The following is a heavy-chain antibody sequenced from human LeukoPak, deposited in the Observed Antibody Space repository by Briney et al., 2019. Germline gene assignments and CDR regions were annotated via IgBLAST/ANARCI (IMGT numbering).Heavy chain of an antibody. CDR3: AKDIELGRIMITFGGVDY. D-gene: IGHD3-16*01. CDR1: GFTFDDYA. CDR2: TSWNSGSI. Sequence: GRFLRLSCAASGFTFDDYAMHWVRQAPGKGLEWVSGTSWNSGSIGYADSVKGRFTISRDNAKNSLYLQMNSLRAEDTALYYCAKDIELGRIMITFGGVDYWGQGTLVTVSS. V-gene: IGHV3-9*01. J-gene: IGHJ4*02.